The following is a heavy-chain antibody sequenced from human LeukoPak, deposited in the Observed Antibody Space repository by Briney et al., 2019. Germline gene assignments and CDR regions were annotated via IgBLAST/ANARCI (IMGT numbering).Heavy chain of an antibody. J-gene: IGHJ3*01. D-gene: IGHD3-10*01. V-gene: IGHV3-74*01. CDR1: GFSLSGSW. CDR3: ARSDYFHN. Sequence: PGGSLRLSCEASGFSLSGSWMRWVRQAPGKGLMWVSQSKYDGSTKSYAASVRGRFTISRDNAKNTLYLHMDSLRAEDTAVYYCARSDYFHNWGQGTMVVVSA. CDR2: SKYDGSTK.